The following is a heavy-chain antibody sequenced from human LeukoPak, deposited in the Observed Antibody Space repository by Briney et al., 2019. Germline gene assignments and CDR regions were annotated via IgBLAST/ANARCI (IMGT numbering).Heavy chain of an antibody. CDR2: IYYSGST. V-gene: IGHV4-59*01. D-gene: IGHD6-19*01. CDR3: ARDSRGYSSGWYGAFDI. J-gene: IGHJ3*02. Sequence: PSETLSLTCTVSGGSISSYYWSWIRQPPGKGLEWIGYIYYSGSTNYNPSLKSQVTISVDTSKNQFSLKLSSVTAADTAVYYCARDSRGYSSGWYGAFDIWGQGTMVTVSS. CDR1: GGSISSYY.